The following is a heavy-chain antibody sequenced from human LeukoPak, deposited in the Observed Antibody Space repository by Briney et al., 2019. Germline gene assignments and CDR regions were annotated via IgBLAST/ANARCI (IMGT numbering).Heavy chain of an antibody. J-gene: IGHJ4*02. CDR2: IYTSGST. CDR1: GGSISSSSYY. Sequence: SETLSLTCTVSGGSISSSSYYWDWIRQPAGKGLEWIGRIYTSGSTNYNASLKSRVSMSVDTSKNQFSLKLSSVTAADTAVFYCARENSGSYREFDYWGQGTLVTVSS. CDR3: ARENSGSYREFDY. D-gene: IGHD1-26*01. V-gene: IGHV4-61*02.